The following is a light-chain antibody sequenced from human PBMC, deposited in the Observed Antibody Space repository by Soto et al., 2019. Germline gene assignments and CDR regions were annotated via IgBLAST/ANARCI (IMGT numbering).Light chain of an antibody. CDR1: SSDVGAYNS. CDR2: DVS. Sequence: QSALTQPASVSGSPGQSITISCTGTSSDVGAYNSVSWYQQHPHKAPRLMIYDVSSRPSGVSDRFSGSKSGNTASLTISGLHTEDEADYYCSSYTSDSTYLFGTGTKLTVL. CDR3: SSYTSDSTYL. V-gene: IGLV2-14*03. J-gene: IGLJ1*01.